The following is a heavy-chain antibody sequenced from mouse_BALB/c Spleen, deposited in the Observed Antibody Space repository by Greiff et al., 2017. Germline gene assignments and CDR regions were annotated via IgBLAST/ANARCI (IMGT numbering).Heavy chain of an antibody. CDR2: ISSGGST. CDR3: ARGGGYDGGAWFAY. J-gene: IGHJ3*01. D-gene: IGHD2-14*01. Sequence: EVKLVESGGGLVKPGGSLKLSCAASGFTFSSYAMSWVRQTPEKRLEWVASISSGGSTYYPDSVKGRFTISRDNARNILYLQMSSLRSEDTAMYYCARGGGYDGGAWFAYWGQGTLVTVSA. V-gene: IGHV5-6-5*01. CDR1: GFTFSSYA.